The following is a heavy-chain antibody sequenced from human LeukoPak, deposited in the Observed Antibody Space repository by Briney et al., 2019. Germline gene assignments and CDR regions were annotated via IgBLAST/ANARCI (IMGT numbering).Heavy chain of an antibody. CDR2: INPSGGGT. J-gene: IGHJ3*02. CDR3: SRARWYGGAFDI. V-gene: IGHV1-46*03. Sequence: ASVKLSCKASGYTFTTYYMHWVRQTPQQGLESMGIINPSGGGTTYAQKLQGRVTMTSYTSTNTVYMLLSSLRSEDAAIYYCSRARWYGGAFDIWGQGTMVTVSS. CDR1: GYTFTTYY. D-gene: IGHD6-13*01.